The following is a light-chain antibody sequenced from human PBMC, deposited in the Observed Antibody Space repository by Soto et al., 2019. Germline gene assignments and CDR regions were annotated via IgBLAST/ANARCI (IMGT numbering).Light chain of an antibody. CDR3: QQCNSYPWT. V-gene: IGKV1-13*02. J-gene: IGKJ1*01. Sequence: AIQLTQSPSSLSASVGDRVTITCRASQGIRSSLAWFQQKAGNPPKVLIYEASVLETGVSSRFSGSGSWTDFTLSISRLQPEDLATYYCQQCNSYPWTFGQGTTVEVK. CDR1: QGIRSS. CDR2: EAS.